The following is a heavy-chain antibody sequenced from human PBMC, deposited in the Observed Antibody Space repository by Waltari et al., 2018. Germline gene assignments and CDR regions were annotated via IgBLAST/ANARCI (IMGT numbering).Heavy chain of an antibody. J-gene: IGHJ3*02. CDR3: AREGLGSYPLGAFDI. V-gene: IGHV4-59*11. CDR1: GGSISSHY. Sequence: QVQLQESGPGLVKPSETLSLTCTVSGGSISSHYWSWIRQPPGKGLEWIGYIYYSGRTNYNPSLKSRVTISVDTSKNQFSLKLSSVTAADTAVYYCAREGLGSYPLGAFDIWGQGTMVTVSS. D-gene: IGHD5-12*01. CDR2: IYYSGRT.